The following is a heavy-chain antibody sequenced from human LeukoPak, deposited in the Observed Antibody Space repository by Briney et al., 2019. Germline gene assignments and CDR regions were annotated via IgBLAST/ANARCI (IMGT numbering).Heavy chain of an antibody. CDR2: IYYSGST. D-gene: IGHD1-26*01. CDR3: ARYSYGNYGMDV. CDR1: GGSISSYY. J-gene: IGHJ6*02. Sequence: ASETLSLTCTVSGGSISSYYWSWIRQPPGKGLEWIGYIYYSGSTNYNPSLKSRVTISVDTSKNQFSLKLSSVTAADTAVYYCARYSYGNYGMDVWGQGTTVTVSS. V-gene: IGHV4-59*08.